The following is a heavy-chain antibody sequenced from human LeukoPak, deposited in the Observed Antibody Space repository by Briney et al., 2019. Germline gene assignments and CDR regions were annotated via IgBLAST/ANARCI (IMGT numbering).Heavy chain of an antibody. D-gene: IGHD6-6*01. CDR3: ARGEWSSSPFDY. Sequence: PGGSLRLSCAASGFIFSNYALHWVRQAPGKGLEWVAVVLYDGETKYYADSVKGRFTISRDNPENMLYLQMNSLRAEDTAVYYCARGEWSSSPFDYWGQGTLVTVSS. CDR2: VLYDGETK. V-gene: IGHV3-30*04. CDR1: GFIFSNYA. J-gene: IGHJ4*02.